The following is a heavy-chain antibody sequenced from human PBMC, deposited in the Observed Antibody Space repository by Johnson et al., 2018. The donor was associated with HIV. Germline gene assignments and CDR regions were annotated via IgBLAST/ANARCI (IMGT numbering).Heavy chain of an antibody. CDR2: IWSDGSNK. V-gene: IGHV3-33*01. CDR1: GFIFSSYG. J-gene: IGHJ3*02. Sequence: VQLVESGGGVVQPGRSVRLSCAASGFIFSSYGMHWVRPAPGKGLEWVAVIWSDGSNKYYADSVKGRFTISRDNSKNTLFLQMNSLRADDTAMYYCATSTASDALDIWGQGTMVTVSS. D-gene: IGHD1-1*01. CDR3: ATSTASDALDI.